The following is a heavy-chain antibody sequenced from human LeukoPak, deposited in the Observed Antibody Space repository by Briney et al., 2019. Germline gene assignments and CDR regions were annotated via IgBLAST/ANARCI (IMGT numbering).Heavy chain of an antibody. D-gene: IGHD3-3*02. Sequence: ASVKVSCKASGYTFTSYGISWVRQAPGQGLEWMGWISAYNGNTNYAQKLQGRVTMTTDTSTSTAYMELRSLRSDDTAVYYCAISFLEWLPSPNAFDIWGQGTMVTVSS. CDR1: GYTFTSYG. J-gene: IGHJ3*02. V-gene: IGHV1-18*01. CDR2: ISAYNGNT. CDR3: AISFLEWLPSPNAFDI.